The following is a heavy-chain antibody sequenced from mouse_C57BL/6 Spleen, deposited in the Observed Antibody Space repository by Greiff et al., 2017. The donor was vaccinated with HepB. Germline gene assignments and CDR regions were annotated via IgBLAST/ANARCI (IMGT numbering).Heavy chain of an antibody. J-gene: IGHJ4*01. CDR2: IYPGDGDT. D-gene: IGHD2-10*01. CDR3: ARERTYYGNLYYAMYY. V-gene: IGHV1-82*01. Sequence: VQLQQSGPELVKPGASVKISCKASGYAFSSSWMNWVKQRPGQGLEWIGRIYPGDGDTNYNGKFKGKATLTADKSSSTAYMQLSSLTSEDSAVYFSARERTYYGNLYYAMYYWGQRTSVTVSS. CDR1: GYAFSSSW.